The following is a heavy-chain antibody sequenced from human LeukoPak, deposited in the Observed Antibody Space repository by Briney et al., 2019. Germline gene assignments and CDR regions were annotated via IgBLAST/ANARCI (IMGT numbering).Heavy chain of an antibody. CDR3: ARHSRVYCGGDCSTPPPFDI. D-gene: IGHD2-21*02. V-gene: IGHV4-39*01. J-gene: IGHJ3*02. Sequence: SETLSLTCTVSGGSISSSSYYWGWIRRPPGKGLEWIGSIYYSGSTYYNPSLKSRVTISVDTSKNQFSLKLSSVTAADTAVYYCARHSRVYCGGDCSTPPPFDIWGQGTMVTVSS. CDR1: GGSISSSSYY. CDR2: IYYSGST.